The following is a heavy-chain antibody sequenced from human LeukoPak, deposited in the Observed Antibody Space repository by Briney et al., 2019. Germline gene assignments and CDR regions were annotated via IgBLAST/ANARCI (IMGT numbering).Heavy chain of an antibody. Sequence: SETLSLTCAVYGGSFSGYYWSWIRQPLGKGQEWIGEINHSGSTNYNPSLKSRVTISVDTSKNQFSLKLSSVTAADTAVYYCASLSLITAAGTGHWGQGTLVTVSS. J-gene: IGHJ4*02. CDR1: GGSFSGYY. V-gene: IGHV4-34*01. CDR3: ASLSLITAAGTGH. CDR2: INHSGST. D-gene: IGHD6-13*01.